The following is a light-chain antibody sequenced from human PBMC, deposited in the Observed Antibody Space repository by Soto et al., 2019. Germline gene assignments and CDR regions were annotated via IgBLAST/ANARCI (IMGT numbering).Light chain of an antibody. CDR2: DAS. V-gene: IGKV1-5*01. CDR1: QSISSW. J-gene: IGKJ1*01. CDR3: QQYNSYSRT. Sequence: DIQMTQSPFSLSASVGDRVTITCRASQSISSWLAWYQQKPGKAPKLLIYDASSLESGVPSRFSGSGSGTEFTLTISSLQPDDFATYYCQQYNSYSRTFGQGTKV.